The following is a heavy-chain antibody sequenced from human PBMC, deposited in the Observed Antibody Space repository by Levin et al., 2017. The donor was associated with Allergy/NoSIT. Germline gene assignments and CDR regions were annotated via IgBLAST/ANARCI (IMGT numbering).Heavy chain of an antibody. CDR3: AKESRIVVAWGNWFDP. CDR2: ISGSGDRT. J-gene: IGHJ5*02. V-gene: IGHV3-23*01. CDR1: GFTFSTYA. D-gene: IGHD6-19*01. Sequence: GESLKISCAASGFTFSTYAMSWVRQAPGKGLEWVSAISGSGDRTYYADSVKGRFTMSRDNSKNTLYLQMNSLSAEDTAVYYCAKESRIVVAWGNWFDPWGQGTLVTVSS.